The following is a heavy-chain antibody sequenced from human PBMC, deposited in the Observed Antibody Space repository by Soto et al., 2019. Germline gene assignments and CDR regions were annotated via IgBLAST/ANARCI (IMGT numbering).Heavy chain of an antibody. Sequence: SETLSLTCAVYGGSFSGYYWSWIRQPPGKGLEWIGEINHSGSTNYNPSLKSRVTRSVDTSKNQFSLKLSSVTAADTAVYYCARGRPRSYCSSTSCYYYYGMDVWGQGTTVTVSS. CDR3: ARGRPRSYCSSTSCYYYYGMDV. CDR2: INHSGST. CDR1: GGSFSGYY. J-gene: IGHJ6*02. V-gene: IGHV4-34*01. D-gene: IGHD2-2*01.